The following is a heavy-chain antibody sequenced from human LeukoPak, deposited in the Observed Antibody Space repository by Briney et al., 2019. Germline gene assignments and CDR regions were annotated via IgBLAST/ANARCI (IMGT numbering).Heavy chain of an antibody. CDR3: ASPRGFSYGYFDY. CDR2: IYYSKNT. Sequence: SETLSLTCTVSGGSISSRSAYWGWIRQPPGKGLEWIGSIYYSKNTYYNPSLKSRVTISADTSKNQFSLTLGSVSATDTAVYYCASPRGFSYGYFDYWGQGTLVTVSS. J-gene: IGHJ4*02. CDR1: GGSISSRSAY. V-gene: IGHV4-39*01. D-gene: IGHD5-18*01.